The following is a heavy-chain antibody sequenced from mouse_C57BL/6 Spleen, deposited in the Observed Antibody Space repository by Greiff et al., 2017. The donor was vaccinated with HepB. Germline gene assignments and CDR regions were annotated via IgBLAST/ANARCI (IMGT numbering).Heavy chain of an antibody. CDR3: ARYYYGSNDYAMDY. Sequence: QVQLQQPGAELVMPGASVKLSCKASGYTFTSYWMHWVKQRPGQGLEWIGEIDPSDSYTNYNQKFKGKSRLTVDKSSSTAYMQLSSLTSEDSAVYYCARYYYGSNDYAMDYWGQGTSVTVSS. D-gene: IGHD1-1*01. V-gene: IGHV1-69*01. J-gene: IGHJ4*01. CDR2: IDPSDSYT. CDR1: GYTFTSYW.